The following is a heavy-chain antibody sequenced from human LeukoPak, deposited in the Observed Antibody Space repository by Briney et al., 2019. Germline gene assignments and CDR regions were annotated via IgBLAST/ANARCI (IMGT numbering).Heavy chain of an antibody. Sequence: GGSLRLSCAASGFTFSSYAMHWVRQAPGKGLEWVSAISGSGGSTYYADSVKGRFTISRDNSKNTLYLQMNSLRAEDTAVYYCAKAMDSSGYSYFDYWGQGTLVTVSS. CDR3: AKAMDSSGYSYFDY. V-gene: IGHV3-23*01. D-gene: IGHD3-22*01. CDR2: ISGSGGST. CDR1: GFTFSSYA. J-gene: IGHJ4*02.